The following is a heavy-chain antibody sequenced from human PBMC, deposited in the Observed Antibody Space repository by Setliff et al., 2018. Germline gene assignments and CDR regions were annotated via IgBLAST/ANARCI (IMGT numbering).Heavy chain of an antibody. V-gene: IGHV7-4-1*02. Sequence: ASVKVSCKASGYTFTTYTMNWVRQAPGQGLEWMGWINTNTGNPTYAQGFTGRFVFSLDTSVTTAYLQISSLKAQDSAVYYCARDLGYCSRTSCHGDWFDPWGQGTLVTVSS. CDR1: GYTFTTYT. CDR2: INTNTGNP. D-gene: IGHD2-2*01. J-gene: IGHJ5*02. CDR3: ARDLGYCSRTSCHGDWFDP.